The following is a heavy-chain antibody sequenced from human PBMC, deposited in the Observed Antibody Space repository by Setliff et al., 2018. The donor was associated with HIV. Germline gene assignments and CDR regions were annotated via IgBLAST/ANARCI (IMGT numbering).Heavy chain of an antibody. V-gene: IGHV4-4*07. CDR2: IYTSGST. J-gene: IGHJ6*03. Sequence: SETLSLTCTVSGGSISTYYWTWIRQPAGKGLEWIGRIYTSGSTNYNPSLKSRVTMSVDTSKNQFSLKLSSVTAADTAVYYCARHRFAVEMATITVDYYYYYMDVWGKGTTVTVSS. CDR3: ARHRFAVEMATITVDYYYYYMDV. CDR1: GGSISTYY. D-gene: IGHD5-12*01.